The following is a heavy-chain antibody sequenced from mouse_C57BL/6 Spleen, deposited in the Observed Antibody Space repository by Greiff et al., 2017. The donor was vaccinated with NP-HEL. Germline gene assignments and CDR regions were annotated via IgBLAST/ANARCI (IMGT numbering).Heavy chain of an antibody. Sequence: VQLQQPGAELVRPGSSVKLSCKASGYTFTSYWMHWVKQRPIQGLEWIGNIDPSDSETHYNQKFKDKATLTVDKSSSTAYMQLSSLTSEDSAVYYCASYDYDGDWYFDVWGTGTTVTVSS. CDR2: IDPSDSET. D-gene: IGHD2-4*01. J-gene: IGHJ1*03. V-gene: IGHV1-52*01. CDR1: GYTFTSYW. CDR3: ASYDYDGDWYFDV.